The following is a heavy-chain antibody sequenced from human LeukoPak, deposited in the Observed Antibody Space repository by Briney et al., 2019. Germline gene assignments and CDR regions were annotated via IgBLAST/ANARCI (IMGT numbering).Heavy chain of an antibody. J-gene: IGHJ5*02. Sequence: GSSVKVSCKASGGTFSSYAISWVRQAPGQGLEWMGGTIPIFGTANYAQKFQGRVTITTDESTSTAYMELSSLRSEDTAVYYCASHYDSSGYYWAWGQGTLVTVSS. CDR3: ASHYDSSGYYWA. V-gene: IGHV1-69*05. CDR1: GGTFSSYA. D-gene: IGHD3-22*01. CDR2: TIPIFGTA.